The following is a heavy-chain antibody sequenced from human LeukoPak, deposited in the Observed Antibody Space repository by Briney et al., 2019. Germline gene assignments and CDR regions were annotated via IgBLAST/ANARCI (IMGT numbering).Heavy chain of an antibody. CDR3: ARIYAMGPLIQKSFGY. CDR1: GYTFTSYD. Sequence: ASVKVSCKASGYTFTSYDINWVRQATGQGLEWMGWMNPNSGNTGYAQKFQGRVTMTRNTSISTAYMELSSLRSEDTAVYYCARIYAMGPLIQKSFGYWGQGTLVTVSS. D-gene: IGHD2-8*01. J-gene: IGHJ4*02. V-gene: IGHV1-8*01. CDR2: MNPNSGNT.